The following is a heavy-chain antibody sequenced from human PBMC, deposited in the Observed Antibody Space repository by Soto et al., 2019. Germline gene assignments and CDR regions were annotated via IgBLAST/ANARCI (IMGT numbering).Heavy chain of an antibody. V-gene: IGHV3-23*01. CDR1: GFTFSRFA. CDR2: FSGPFGGT. CDR3: AKGKISTTTYTSFDS. D-gene: IGHD1-26*01. J-gene: IGHJ5*01. Sequence: VESLILSCEASGFTFSRFAMSWVRQAPGKGLEWVSTFSGPFGGTYYADSVKGRFTISRDNFKSSLYLQMSSLRAEDTAVYYCAKGKISTTTYTSFDSWGQGTLVTVSS.